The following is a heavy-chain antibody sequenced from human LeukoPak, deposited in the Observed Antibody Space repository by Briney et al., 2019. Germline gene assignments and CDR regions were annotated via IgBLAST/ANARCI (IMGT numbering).Heavy chain of an antibody. D-gene: IGHD6-25*01. Sequence: SSQTLSLTCTVSGGSISSGGYYWSWIRQPPGKGLEWIGYIYHSGSTYYNPSLKSRVTISVDRSKNQFSLKLSSVTAADTAVYYCARSHLYSSATAFDYWGQGTLVTVSS. CDR3: ARSHLYSSATAFDY. CDR1: GGSISSGGYY. J-gene: IGHJ4*02. CDR2: IYHSGST. V-gene: IGHV4-30-2*01.